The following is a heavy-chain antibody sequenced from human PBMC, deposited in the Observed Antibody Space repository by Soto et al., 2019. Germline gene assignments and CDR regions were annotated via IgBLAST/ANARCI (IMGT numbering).Heavy chain of an antibody. J-gene: IGHJ4*02. V-gene: IGHV3-74*01. CDR3: AKYTSGPGGCDC. CDR2: INSDGSST. Sequence: EVQLVESGGGLVQPGGSLRLSCAASGFTFSSYWMHWGRQAPGKGLVWVSRINSDGSSTSYADSVKGRLTISRDNAKNTLYLQMNSLRAEDTAVYYCAKYTSGPGGCDCWGQGTLVTVSS. CDR1: GFTFSSYW. D-gene: IGHD6-19*01.